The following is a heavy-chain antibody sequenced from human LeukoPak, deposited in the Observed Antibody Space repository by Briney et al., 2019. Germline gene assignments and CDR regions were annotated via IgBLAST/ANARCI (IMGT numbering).Heavy chain of an antibody. D-gene: IGHD3-22*01. CDR3: ARGTYDSSGYYPRPFGY. CDR2: IYYSGST. CDR1: GGSISSYY. J-gene: IGHJ4*02. V-gene: IGHV4-59*01. Sequence: SETLSLTCTVSGGSISSYYWSWIRQPPGKGLEWIGYIYYSGSTNYNPSLKSRVTISVDTSKNQFSLKLSSVTAADTAVYYCARGTYDSSGYYPRPFGYWGQGTLDTVSS.